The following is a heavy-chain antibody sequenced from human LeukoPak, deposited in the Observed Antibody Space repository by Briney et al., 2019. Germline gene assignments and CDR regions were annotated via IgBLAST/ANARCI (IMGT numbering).Heavy chain of an antibody. Sequence: GGSLRLSCAASGFTFSDYYMSWIRQAPGKGLEWVSYISSSGSTIYYADSVKGRFTIPRDNAKNSLYLQMNSLRAEDTAVYYCARYLSVAENFDYWGQGTLVTVSS. J-gene: IGHJ4*02. CDR1: GFTFSDYY. CDR2: ISSSGSTI. CDR3: ARYLSVAENFDY. D-gene: IGHD6-19*01. V-gene: IGHV3-11*04.